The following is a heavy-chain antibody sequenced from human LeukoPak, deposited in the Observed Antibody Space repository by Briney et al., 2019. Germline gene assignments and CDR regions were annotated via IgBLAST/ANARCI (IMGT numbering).Heavy chain of an antibody. CDR1: GYTFTSYG. CDR2: INPSGGST. D-gene: IGHD6-19*01. CDR3: ARAAVAAPLKNWFDP. J-gene: IGHJ5*02. Sequence: ASVKVSCKASGYTFTSYGISWVRQAPGQGLEWMGIINPSGGSTSYAQKFQGRVTMTRDTSTSTVYMELSSLRSEDTAVYYCARAAVAAPLKNWFDPWGQGTLVTVSS. V-gene: IGHV1-46*01.